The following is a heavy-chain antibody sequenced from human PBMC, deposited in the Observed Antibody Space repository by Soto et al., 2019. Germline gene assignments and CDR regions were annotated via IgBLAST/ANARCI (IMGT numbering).Heavy chain of an antibody. V-gene: IGHV3-23*01. CDR2: ISGSGGST. CDR1: GFTFSSYA. CDR3: AKHSYIRFLEWLTAYYFDY. J-gene: IGHJ4*02. Sequence: GGSLRLSCAASGFTFSSYAMSWVRQAPGKGLEWVSAISGSGGSTYYAGSVKGRFTISRDNSKNTLYLQMNSLRAEDTAVYYCAKHSYIRFLEWLTAYYFDYWGQGTLVTVSS. D-gene: IGHD3-3*01.